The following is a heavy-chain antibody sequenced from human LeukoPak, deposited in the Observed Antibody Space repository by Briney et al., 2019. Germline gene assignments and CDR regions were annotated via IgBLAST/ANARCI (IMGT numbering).Heavy chain of an antibody. Sequence: SETLSLTCTVSGGSISSYYWSWIRQPPGKGLEWIGYIYYSGSTNYNPSLKSRVTISVDTSKNQFSLKLSSVTAADTAVYYCARDHVDIEGLESFDPWGQGTLVTVSS. CDR3: ARDHVDIEGLESFDP. J-gene: IGHJ5*02. CDR2: IYYSGST. D-gene: IGHD2-2*03. V-gene: IGHV4-59*01. CDR1: GGSISSYY.